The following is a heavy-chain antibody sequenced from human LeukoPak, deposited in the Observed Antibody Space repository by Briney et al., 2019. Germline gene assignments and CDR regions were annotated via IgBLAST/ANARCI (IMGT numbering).Heavy chain of an antibody. Sequence: PGGSLRLSCAASGFTFSSYSMNWVRQAPGKGLEWVSSISSGSSYIYYADSVKGRFTISRDNAKNSLYLQMNSLRAEDTAVYYCARLYSSLDYWGQGTLVTVSS. D-gene: IGHD6-13*01. CDR2: ISSGSSYI. J-gene: IGHJ4*02. CDR1: GFTFSSYS. V-gene: IGHV3-21*01. CDR3: ARLYSSLDY.